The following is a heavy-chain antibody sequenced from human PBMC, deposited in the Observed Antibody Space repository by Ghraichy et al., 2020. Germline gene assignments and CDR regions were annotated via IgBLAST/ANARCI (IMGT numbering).Heavy chain of an antibody. Sequence: GGSLRLSCAASGFTFSSYGMHWVRQAPGKGLEWVAFIRYDGSNKYYADSVKGRFTISRDNSKNTLYLQMNSLRAEDTAVYYCAKDNYDFWSGYFDYWGQGTLVTVSS. D-gene: IGHD3-3*01. CDR3: AKDNYDFWSGYFDY. CDR2: IRYDGSNK. J-gene: IGHJ4*02. CDR1: GFTFSSYG. V-gene: IGHV3-30*02.